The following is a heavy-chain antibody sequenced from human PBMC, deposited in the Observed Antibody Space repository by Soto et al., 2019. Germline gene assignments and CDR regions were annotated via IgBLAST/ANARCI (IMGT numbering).Heavy chain of an antibody. V-gene: IGHV3-9*01. CDR3: AKGVAGWYYFEY. CDR2: ISWNVGSI. Sequence: SLRLSCAASGFTFDDYSVHWVRQAPGKGLEWVSGISWNVGSIAYADSVKGRFTISRDNAKNSLYLQMNSLRAEDKALYYCAKGVAGWYYFEYWGQGTLVTVSS. J-gene: IGHJ4*02. D-gene: IGHD3-3*01. CDR1: GFTFDDYS.